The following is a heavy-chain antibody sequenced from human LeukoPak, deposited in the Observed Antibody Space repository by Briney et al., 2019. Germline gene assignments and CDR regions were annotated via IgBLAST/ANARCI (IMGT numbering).Heavy chain of an antibody. D-gene: IGHD5-12*01. Sequence: EGSLRLSCAASGFTFSSYSMNWVRQAPGKGLEWVSSISSSSSYIYYADSVKGRFTISRDNAKNSLYLQMNSLRAEDTAVYYCARDRNSGYDSSFDYWGQGTLVTVSS. V-gene: IGHV3-21*01. CDR2: ISSSSSYI. J-gene: IGHJ4*02. CDR1: GFTFSSYS. CDR3: ARDRNSGYDSSFDY.